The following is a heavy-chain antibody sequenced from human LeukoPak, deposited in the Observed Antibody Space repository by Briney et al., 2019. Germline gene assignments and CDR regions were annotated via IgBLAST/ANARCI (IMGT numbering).Heavy chain of an antibody. CDR2: INPNSGGT. CDR1: GYSFTDYY. CDR3: ARADRLRGGPYLIGP. Sequence: ASVKVSCKTSGYSFTDYYMHWVRQAPGQGLEWMGWINPNSGGTSSAQKFQGRVTMTRDTSITTVYMEVSWLTSDDTAIYYCARADRLRGGPYLIGPWGQGTLVTVSS. J-gene: IGHJ5*02. D-gene: IGHD2-21*01. V-gene: IGHV1-2*02.